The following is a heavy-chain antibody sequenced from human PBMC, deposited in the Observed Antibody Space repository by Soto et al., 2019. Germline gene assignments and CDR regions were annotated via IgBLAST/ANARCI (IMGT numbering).Heavy chain of an antibody. D-gene: IGHD3-10*01. CDR3: ARAATGSYHSAY. J-gene: IGHJ4*02. V-gene: IGHV1-18*04. Sequence: ASVKVSCKTSGYAFTSYGVNCVRQAPGQGLEWMGWIAPHSGRTTYLPKFQGRVTITADASTNTAYMELGSLSSDDTGIYFCARAATGSYHSAYWGQGTVVTVSS. CDR2: IAPHSGRT. CDR1: GYAFTSYG.